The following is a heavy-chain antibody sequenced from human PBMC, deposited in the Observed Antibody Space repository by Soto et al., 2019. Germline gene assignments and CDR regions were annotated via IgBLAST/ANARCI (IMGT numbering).Heavy chain of an antibody. CDR3: AREGSYSAYNFAHGIQLWSFDF. V-gene: IGHV4-4*07. J-gene: IGHJ4*02. Sequence: KPSETLSLTCTVSGGSINTFYWSGVRQPAGKGLEWIGRIFSSGSTSFNPSLESRVAMSVDTSKDHFSLNLSSVTAADMAVYYCAREGSYSAYNFAHGIQLWSFDFWGQGALVTVSS. D-gene: IGHD5-12*01. CDR2: IFSSGST. CDR1: GGSINTFY.